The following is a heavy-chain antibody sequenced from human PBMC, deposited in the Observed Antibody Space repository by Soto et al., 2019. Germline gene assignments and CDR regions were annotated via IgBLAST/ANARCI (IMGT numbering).Heavy chain of an antibody. J-gene: IGHJ5*02. Sequence: GASVKVSCKASGYTFTSYDINWVRQATGQGLEWMGWMNPNSGNTGYAQKFQGRVTMTRNTSISTAYMELSSLRSEDTAVYYCARDGYCSSTSCYFYWFDPWGQGTLVTVSS. CDR3: ARDGYCSSTSCYFYWFDP. D-gene: IGHD2-2*03. CDR2: MNPNSGNT. V-gene: IGHV1-8*01. CDR1: GYTFTSYD.